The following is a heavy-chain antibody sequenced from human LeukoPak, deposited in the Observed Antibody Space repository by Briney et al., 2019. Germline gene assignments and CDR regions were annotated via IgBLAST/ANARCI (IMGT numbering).Heavy chain of an antibody. Sequence: SETLSLTCAVSGGSISSGGYSWSWIRQPPGKGLEWIGYIYHSGSTYYNPSLKSRVTISVDRSKNQFSLKLSSVTAADTAVYYCARVSSGLFDYWGQGTLVTVSS. CDR3: ARVSSGLFDY. J-gene: IGHJ4*02. V-gene: IGHV4-30-2*01. CDR2: IYHSGST. CDR1: GGSISSGGYS. D-gene: IGHD3-22*01.